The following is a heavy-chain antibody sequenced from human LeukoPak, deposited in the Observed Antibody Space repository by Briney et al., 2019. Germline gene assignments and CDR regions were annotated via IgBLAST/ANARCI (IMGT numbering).Heavy chain of an antibody. V-gene: IGHV3-21*01. CDR1: GFTFSNYG. Sequence: PGGSLRLSCAAAGFTFSNYGMHWVRQAPGMGLEWVSSISSSSSYIYYADSVKGRFTISRDNAKNSLYLQMNSLRAEDTAVYYCARARRSNDAFDIWGQGTMVTVSS. CDR3: ARARRSNDAFDI. CDR2: ISSSSSYI. J-gene: IGHJ3*02.